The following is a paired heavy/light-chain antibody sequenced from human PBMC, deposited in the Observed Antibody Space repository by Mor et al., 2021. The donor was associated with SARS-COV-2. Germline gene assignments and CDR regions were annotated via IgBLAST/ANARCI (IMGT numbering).Heavy chain of an antibody. D-gene: IGHD6-13*01. J-gene: IGHJ6*02. V-gene: IGHV1-8*01. CDR1: GYTFTSYD. Sequence: QVQLVQSGAEVKKPGASVKVSCKASGYTFTSYDINWVRQATGQGLEWMGWMNPNSGDTGYAQKFQGRVTMTRNTSISTAYMELSSLRSEDTAVYYCARDYSSSGTEYYYYYGMDVWGQGTTVTVSS. CDR3: ARDYSSSGTEYYYYYGMDV. CDR2: MNPNSGDT.
Light chain of an antibody. Sequence: QSALTQPPSVSGSPGQSVTISCTGTSSDVGSYNRVSWYQQPPGTAPKLMIYEVSNRPSGVPDRFSGSKSGNTASLTISGLQAEDEADYYCSLYISSSTSYVFGTGTKVTVL. V-gene: IGLV2-18*01. CDR2: EVS. CDR3: SLYISSSTSYV. J-gene: IGLJ1*01. CDR1: SSDVGSYNR.